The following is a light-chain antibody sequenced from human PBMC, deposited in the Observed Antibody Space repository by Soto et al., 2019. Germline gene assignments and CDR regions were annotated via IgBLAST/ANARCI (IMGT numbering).Light chain of an antibody. V-gene: IGKV3-11*01. Sequence: PGERATLSGRASQSFTNSLAWYQQKPGQAPRLLVYDASNRATGIPTRFSGSGSGTDFTLTISNLEPEDFAVYYCQQHISWPLTFGGGTKVDIK. CDR2: DAS. CDR3: QQHISWPLT. CDR1: QSFTNS. J-gene: IGKJ4*01.